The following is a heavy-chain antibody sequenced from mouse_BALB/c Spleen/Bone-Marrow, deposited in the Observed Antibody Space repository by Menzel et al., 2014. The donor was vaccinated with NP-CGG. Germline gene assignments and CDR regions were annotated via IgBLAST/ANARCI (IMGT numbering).Heavy chain of an antibody. V-gene: IGHV14-3*02. CDR3: ARGGNYFYY. CDR2: IDPANGNT. Sequence: VQLQQSGAELVKPGASVKLSCTASGFNIKDTHMHWVKQRPEQGLEWIGRIDPANGNTKYDPKFQGKATITADTSSNTAYLQLSSLTSEDTAVYYCARGGNYFYYWGQGTTLTVSS. CDR1: GFNIKDTH. J-gene: IGHJ2*01.